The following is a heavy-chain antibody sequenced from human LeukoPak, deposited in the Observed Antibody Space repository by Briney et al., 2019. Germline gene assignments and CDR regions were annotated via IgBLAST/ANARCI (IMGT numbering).Heavy chain of an antibody. CDR3: ASSFYDLLVYFDY. Sequence: GASVKVPCKASGYSFTSYYMHWVRQAPGQGLEWMGRINPSGDNTNYAQKFQGRVTMARDMSTSTVYMELSSLRSEDTAVYYCASSFYDLLVYFDYWGQGTLVTVSS. D-gene: IGHD5/OR15-5a*01. J-gene: IGHJ4*02. V-gene: IGHV1-46*01. CDR1: GYSFTSYY. CDR2: INPSGDNT.